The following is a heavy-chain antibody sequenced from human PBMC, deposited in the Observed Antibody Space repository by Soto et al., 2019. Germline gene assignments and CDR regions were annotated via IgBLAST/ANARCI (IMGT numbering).Heavy chain of an antibody. Sequence: SETLSFTCAVSGGSISSGGYSWSWIRQPPGKGLEWIGYIYHSGSTYYNPSLKSRVTILVDRSKNQFSLKLSSVTAADTAVYYCARHLDGYYYGSGSPFDYWGQGTLVTVSS. CDR1: GGSISSGGYS. CDR2: IYHSGST. CDR3: ARHLDGYYYGSGSPFDY. J-gene: IGHJ4*02. V-gene: IGHV4-30-2*01. D-gene: IGHD3-10*01.